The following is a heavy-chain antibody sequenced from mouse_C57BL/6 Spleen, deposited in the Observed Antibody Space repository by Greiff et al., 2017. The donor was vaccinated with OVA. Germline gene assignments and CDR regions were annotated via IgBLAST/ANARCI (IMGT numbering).Heavy chain of an antibody. V-gene: IGHV1-52*01. CDR2: IDPSDSET. Sequence: QVQLQQPGAELVRPGSSVKLSCKASGYTFTSYWMHWVKQRPIQGLEWIGNIDPSDSETHYNQKFKDKATLTVDKSSSTAYMQLSSLTSEDSAVYYCARSDYYGSRYYFDYWGKGTTLTVSS. J-gene: IGHJ2*01. CDR3: ARSDYYGSRYYFDY. D-gene: IGHD1-1*01. CDR1: GYTFTSYW.